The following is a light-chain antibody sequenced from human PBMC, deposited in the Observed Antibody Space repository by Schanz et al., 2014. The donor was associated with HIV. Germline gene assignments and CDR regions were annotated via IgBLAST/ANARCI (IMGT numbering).Light chain of an antibody. J-gene: IGLJ3*02. CDR1: SSNIGRNF. CDR2: RND. CDR3: AAWDDSLSGPGV. V-gene: IGLV1-47*01. Sequence: QSVLTQPPSASGTPGQRVTISCSGNSSNIGRNFVYWYQQFPGTAPKRLIYRNDQRPSGVPDRFSGSKSGTSASLAISGLRSEDEADYYCAAWDDSLSGPGVFGGGTKLTVL.